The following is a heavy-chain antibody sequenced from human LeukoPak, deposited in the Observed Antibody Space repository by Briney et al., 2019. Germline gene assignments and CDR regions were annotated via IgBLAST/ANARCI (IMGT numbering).Heavy chain of an antibody. CDR2: INPSGGST. J-gene: IGHJ2*01. CDR3: ARDLGGGSYGWGKFDL. V-gene: IGHV1-46*01. CDR1: GYSFTSYY. D-gene: IGHD3-10*01. Sequence: ASVKVSCKASGYSFTSYYMHWVRQAPGQGLEWMGIINPSGGSTSYAQKFQGRVTMTRDTSTSTVYMELSSLRSEDTAVYYCARDLGGGSYGWGKFDLWGRGTLVGVSS.